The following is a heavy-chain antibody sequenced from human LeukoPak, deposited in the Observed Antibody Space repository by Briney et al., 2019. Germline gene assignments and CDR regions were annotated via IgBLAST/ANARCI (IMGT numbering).Heavy chain of an antibody. CDR3: ARPTYYYDSSGYPLTSDAFDI. Sequence: SVKVSCKAPGGTFSSYAISWVRQAPGQGLEWMGGIIPTFGTANYAQKFQGRVTITADESTSTAYMELSSLRSEDTAVYYCARPTYYYDSSGYPLTSDAFDIWGQGTMVTVSS. CDR1: GGTFSSYA. CDR2: IIPTFGTA. V-gene: IGHV1-69*13. D-gene: IGHD3-22*01. J-gene: IGHJ3*02.